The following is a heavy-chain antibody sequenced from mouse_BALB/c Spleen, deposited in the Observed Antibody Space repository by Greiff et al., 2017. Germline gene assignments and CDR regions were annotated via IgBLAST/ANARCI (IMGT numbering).Heavy chain of an antibody. J-gene: IGHJ4*01. Sequence: EVQGVESGGGLVKPGGSLKLSCAASGFAFSSYDMSWVRQTPEKRLEWVAYISSGGGSTYYPDTVKGRFTISRDNAKNTLYLQMSSLKSEDTAMYYCARHELLRQVEGNAMDYWGQGTSVTVSS. CDR1: GFAFSSYD. V-gene: IGHV5-12-1*01. D-gene: IGHD1-2*01. CDR3: ARHELLRQVEGNAMDY. CDR2: ISSGGGST.